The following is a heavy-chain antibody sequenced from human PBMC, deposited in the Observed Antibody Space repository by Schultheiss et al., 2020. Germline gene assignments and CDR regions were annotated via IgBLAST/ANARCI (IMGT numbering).Heavy chain of an antibody. Sequence: SETLSLTCAVYGGSFSGYYWRWIRQPPGKGLEWIGEINHSGSTYYNPSPKSRVTISVDTSKNQFSLMLRSVTAADTAVYYCARVPLEDTGMFTYFHMDVWGKGTTVTVSS. J-gene: IGHJ6*03. CDR1: GGSFSGYY. CDR3: ARVPLEDTGMFTYFHMDV. D-gene: IGHD5-18*01. CDR2: INHSGST. V-gene: IGHV4-34*01.